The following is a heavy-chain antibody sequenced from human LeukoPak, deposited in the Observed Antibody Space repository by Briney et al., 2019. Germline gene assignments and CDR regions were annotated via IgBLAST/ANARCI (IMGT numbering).Heavy chain of an antibody. CDR1: GGSNSSYY. D-gene: IGHD1-7*01. V-gene: IGHV4-59*01. CDR3: ARDPDITGTLYFDY. J-gene: IGHJ4*02. CDR2: IYYSGST. Sequence: SETLSLTCTVSGGSNSSYYWSWIRQPPGKGLEWIGYIYYSGSTNYNPSLKSRVTISVDTSKNQFSLKLSSVTAADTAVYYCARDPDITGTLYFDYWGQGTLVIVSS.